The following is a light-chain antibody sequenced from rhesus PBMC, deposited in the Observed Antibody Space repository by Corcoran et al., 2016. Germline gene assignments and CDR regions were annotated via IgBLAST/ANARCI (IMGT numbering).Light chain of an antibody. CDR2: KAS. J-gene: IGKJ2*01. V-gene: IGKV1-74*01. Sequence: DIQMTQSPSSLSASVGDRVTITCRASKNVNNYLNWYQQKPGKAPKLLIYKASTLKNGVPSRFRGSGYGTDYTFTISSLQPEDVATYYCQHGYGTPYSFGQGTKVEIK. CDR3: QHGYGTPYS. CDR1: KNVNNY.